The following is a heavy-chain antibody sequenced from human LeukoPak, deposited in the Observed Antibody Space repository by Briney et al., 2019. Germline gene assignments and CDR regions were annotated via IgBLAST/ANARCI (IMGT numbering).Heavy chain of an antibody. CDR3: AKIRGYSYTYRGGFDI. J-gene: IGHJ3*02. CDR1: GFTFSSYA. CDR2: ISCSVGST. Sequence: PGGSLRLSCAASGFTFSSYAMSWVRQAPGKGLEWVSCISCSVGSTYYADSVKGRFTISRDNSKNTLYLQMNSLRAEDTAVYYCAKIRGYSYTYRGGFDIWGQGTMVTVSS. V-gene: IGHV3-23*01. D-gene: IGHD5-18*01.